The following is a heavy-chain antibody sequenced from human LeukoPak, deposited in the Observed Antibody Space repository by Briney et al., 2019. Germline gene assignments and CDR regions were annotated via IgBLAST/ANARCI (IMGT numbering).Heavy chain of an antibody. CDR3: ARSITIFGVAIGY. CDR1: GGTFSSYA. V-gene: IGHV1-8*02. Sequence: ASVKVSCKASGGTFSSYAISWVRQAPGQGLEWMGWMNPNSGNTGYAQKFQGRVTMTRNTSISTAYMELSSLRSEDTAVYYCARSITIFGVAIGYWGQGTLVTVSS. CDR2: MNPNSGNT. J-gene: IGHJ4*02. D-gene: IGHD3-3*01.